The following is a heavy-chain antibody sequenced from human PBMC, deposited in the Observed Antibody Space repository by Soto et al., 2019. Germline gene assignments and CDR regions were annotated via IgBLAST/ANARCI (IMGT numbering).Heavy chain of an antibody. J-gene: IGHJ6*02. CDR2: IYPGNSDT. D-gene: IGHD6-19*01. V-gene: IGHV5-51*01. Sequence: PGESLKISCKTSGYSFTSYWIHWVRQMPGKELEWMGSIYPGNSDTRYSPSFQGHVTISADSSSSTAYLQWSSLKASDTAMYYCARHLAVAARYGMDVWGQGTTVTVSS. CDR1: GYSFTSYW. CDR3: ARHLAVAARYGMDV.